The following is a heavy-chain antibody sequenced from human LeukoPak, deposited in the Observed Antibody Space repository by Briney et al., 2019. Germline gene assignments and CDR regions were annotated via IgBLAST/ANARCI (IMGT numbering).Heavy chain of an antibody. CDR3: ARGKGIAARPSNWFDP. V-gene: IGHV3-74*01. CDR2: INSDGSST. CDR1: GFTFSSYW. J-gene: IGHJ5*02. D-gene: IGHD6-6*01. Sequence: GGSLRLSCAVSGFTFSSYWMHWVRQAPGKGLVWVSRINSDGSSTSYADSVKGRFTISRDNAKNALYLQMNSLRAEDTAVYYCARGKGIAARPSNWFDPWGQGTLVTVSS.